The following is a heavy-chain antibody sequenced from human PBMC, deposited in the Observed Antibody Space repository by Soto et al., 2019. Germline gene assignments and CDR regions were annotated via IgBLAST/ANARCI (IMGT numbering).Heavy chain of an antibody. D-gene: IGHD4-4*01. CDR2: IYYSGST. Sequence: QVQLQESGPGLVKPSQTLSLTCTVSGGSISSGGYYWSWTRQHPGKGLEWIGYIYYSGSTYYNPSLKSRVTISVDTSKNQFSLKLSSVTAADTAVYYCARGRGFGTTVRPFDYWGQGALVTVSS. J-gene: IGHJ4*02. CDR3: ARGRGFGTTVRPFDY. V-gene: IGHV4-31*03. CDR1: GGSISSGGYY.